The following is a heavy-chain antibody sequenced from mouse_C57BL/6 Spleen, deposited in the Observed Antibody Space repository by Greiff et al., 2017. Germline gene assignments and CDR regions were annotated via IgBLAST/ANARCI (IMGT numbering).Heavy chain of an antibody. CDR2: IYPGDGDT. CDR3: ARGGVITTVGYFDV. J-gene: IGHJ2*01. Sequence: VMLVESGPELVKPGASVKISCKASGYAFSSSWMNWVKQRPGKGLEWIGRIYPGDGDTNYNGKFKGKATLTADKSSSTAYMQLSSLTSEDSAVYFCARGGVITTVGYFDVWGQGTTLTVSS. D-gene: IGHD1-1*01. CDR1: GYAFSSSW. V-gene: IGHV1-82*01.